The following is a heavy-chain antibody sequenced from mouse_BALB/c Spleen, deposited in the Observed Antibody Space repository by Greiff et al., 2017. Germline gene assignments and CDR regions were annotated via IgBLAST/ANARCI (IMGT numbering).Heavy chain of an antibody. V-gene: IGHV14-3*02. D-gene: IGHD2-10*01. Sequence: EVQLQQSGAELVKPGASVKLSCTASGFNIKDTYMHWVKQRPEQGLEWIGRIDPANGNTKYDPKFQGKATITADTSSNTAYLQLSSLTSEDTAVYYCARGAYYGNYYYAMDYWGQGTSVTVSS. CDR1: GFNIKDTY. J-gene: IGHJ4*01. CDR3: ARGAYYGNYYYAMDY. CDR2: IDPANGNT.